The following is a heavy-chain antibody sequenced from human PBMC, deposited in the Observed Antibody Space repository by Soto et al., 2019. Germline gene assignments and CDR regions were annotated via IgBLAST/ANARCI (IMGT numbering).Heavy chain of an antibody. Sequence: ASVKVSCKASGGTFSSYAISWVRQAPGQGLEWMGGIIPIFGTANYAQKFQGRVTITADKSTSTAYMELSSLRSEDTAVYYCARVRSVYSDDYYYYGMDVWGQGTTITVSS. CDR3: ARVRSVYSDDYYYYGMDV. V-gene: IGHV1-69*06. D-gene: IGHD1-26*01. CDR1: GGTFSSYA. J-gene: IGHJ6*02. CDR2: IIPIFGTA.